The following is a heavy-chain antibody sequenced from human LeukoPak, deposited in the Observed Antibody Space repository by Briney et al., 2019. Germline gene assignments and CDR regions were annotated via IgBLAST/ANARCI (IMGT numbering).Heavy chain of an antibody. CDR3: AKVLAGTTFDYFDY. D-gene: IGHD1-7*01. J-gene: IGHJ4*02. Sequence: GGSLRLSCAASGFTFSSYAMSWVRQAPGKGLEWVSAISGSGGSTYYADSVRGRFTISRDNSKNTLYLQMNSLRAEDTAVYYCAKVLAGTTFDYFDYWGQGTLVTVSP. V-gene: IGHV3-23*01. CDR2: ISGSGGST. CDR1: GFTFSSYA.